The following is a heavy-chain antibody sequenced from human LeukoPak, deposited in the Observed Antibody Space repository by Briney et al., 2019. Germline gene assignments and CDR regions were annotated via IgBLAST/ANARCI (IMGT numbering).Heavy chain of an antibody. Sequence: SETLSLTCTVPGGSISSSSYYWGWIRQPPGKGLEWIGSIYYSGSTYYNPSLKSRVTISVDTSKHQFSLKLSSVTAADTAVYYCAREGGTTMIVVVGSFDIWGQGTMVTVSS. D-gene: IGHD3-22*01. CDR1: GGSISSSSYY. CDR2: IYYSGST. V-gene: IGHV4-39*07. CDR3: AREGGTTMIVVVGSFDI. J-gene: IGHJ3*02.